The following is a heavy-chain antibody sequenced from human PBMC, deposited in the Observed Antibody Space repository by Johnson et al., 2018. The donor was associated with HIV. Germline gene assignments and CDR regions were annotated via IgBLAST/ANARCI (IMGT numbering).Heavy chain of an antibody. CDR3: ARETSYYDSSGHVVGDAFDI. V-gene: IGHV3-30*04. CDR2: ISYDGRNK. Sequence: QMLLVESGGGVVQPGRSLRLSCAASGFPFSTYAMNWVRQSPGKGLEWVAAISYDGRNKYYADSVKGRFTISRDNSKNTLYLQMNSLRAEDTALYYCARETSYYDSSGHVVGDAFDIWGQGTMVTVSS. J-gene: IGHJ3*02. D-gene: IGHD3-22*01. CDR1: GFPFSTYA.